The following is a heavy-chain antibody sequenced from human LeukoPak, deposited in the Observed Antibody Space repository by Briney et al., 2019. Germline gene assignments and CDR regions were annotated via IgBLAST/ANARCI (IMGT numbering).Heavy chain of an antibody. V-gene: IGHV3-23*01. CDR3: AKGYYGSGSYGWFDP. CDR2: ISGSGDRT. J-gene: IGHJ5*02. CDR1: GFTFSSYA. Sequence: GGSLRLSCAASGFTFSSYAMSWVRQAPGKGLEWVSAISGSGDRTYHADSVKGRFTISRDNSKNTLYLHMNSLRAEDTAVYYCAKGYYGSGSYGWFDPWGQGTLVTVSS. D-gene: IGHD3-10*01.